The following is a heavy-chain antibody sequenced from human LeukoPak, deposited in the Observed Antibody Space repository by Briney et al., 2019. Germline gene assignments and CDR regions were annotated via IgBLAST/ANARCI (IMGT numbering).Heavy chain of an antibody. V-gene: IGHV4-34*01. J-gene: IGHJ5*02. Sequence: PSETLSLTCAVYGGSFIGFHWNWIRQAPGKGLEWIGDINHSGSTNYNPSLKSRVTMTVDTSKSQFSLKLSSVTAADTAVYFCARSPHIWFAERGWFDPWGQGTLVTVSS. CDR2: INHSGST. CDR3: ARSPHIWFAERGWFDP. D-gene: IGHD3-10*01. CDR1: GGSFIGFH.